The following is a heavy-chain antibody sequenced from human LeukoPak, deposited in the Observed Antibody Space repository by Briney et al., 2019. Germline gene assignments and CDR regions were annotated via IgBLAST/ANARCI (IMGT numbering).Heavy chain of an antibody. Sequence: ASVKVSCKASGYTFTSYGISWVRQAPGQGLEWMGWISAYNGNTNYAQKLQGRVTMTTDTSTSTAYMELGSLRSDDTAVYYCARETRSPYYYDSSGYLVDYWGQGTLVTVSS. V-gene: IGHV1-18*01. CDR1: GYTFTSYG. D-gene: IGHD3-22*01. J-gene: IGHJ4*02. CDR3: ARETRSPYYYDSSGYLVDY. CDR2: ISAYNGNT.